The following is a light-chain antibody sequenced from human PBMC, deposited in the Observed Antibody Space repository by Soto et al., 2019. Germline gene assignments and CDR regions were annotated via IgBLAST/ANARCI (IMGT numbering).Light chain of an antibody. V-gene: IGKV3-15*01. CDR3: QQYNNWPPVT. J-gene: IGKJ4*01. CDR2: GAS. Sequence: EIVMTQSPATLSVSPGERATLSCRASQSVSSNLAWYQQKPGQAPRLLIYGASTRATGIPARFSGSGSGTEFTTPISSLQSEDFAVYYCQQYNNWPPVTFGGGTKVEIK. CDR1: QSVSSN.